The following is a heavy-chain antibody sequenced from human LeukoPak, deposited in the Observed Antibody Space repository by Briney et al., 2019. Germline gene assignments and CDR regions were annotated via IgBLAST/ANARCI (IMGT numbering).Heavy chain of an antibody. CDR1: GFTFSSYA. CDR2: ISYDGSNK. D-gene: IGHD3-3*01. V-gene: IGHV3-30*01. Sequence: GRSLRLSCAASGFTFSSYAMHWVRQAPGKGLEWVAVISYDGSNKYYADSVKGRFTISRDNSKNTLYLQMNSLRAEDTAVYYCAREERHPFGVVIGYFDYWGQGTLVTVSS. J-gene: IGHJ4*02. CDR3: AREERHPFGVVIGYFDY.